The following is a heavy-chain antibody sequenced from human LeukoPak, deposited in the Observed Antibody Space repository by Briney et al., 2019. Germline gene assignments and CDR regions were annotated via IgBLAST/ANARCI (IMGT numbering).Heavy chain of an antibody. D-gene: IGHD3-16*01. V-gene: IGHV3-74*01. Sequence: PGGSLRLSCAASGFTFSSYEMNWVRQAPGKGLVWVARTNLHGTAVDYADSVKGRFTISRDNAKNTLFLQMNSLRAEDTAVYYCASAYTYVRLGDHWGQGTLVTVSS. J-gene: IGHJ4*02. CDR1: GFTFSSYE. CDR3: ASAYTYVRLGDH. CDR2: TNLHGTAV.